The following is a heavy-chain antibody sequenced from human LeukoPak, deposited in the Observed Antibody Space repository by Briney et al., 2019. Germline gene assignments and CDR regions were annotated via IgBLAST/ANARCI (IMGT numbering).Heavy chain of an antibody. CDR3: AKAPKGYCSASSCYPLDY. D-gene: IGHD2-15*01. V-gene: IGHV3-23*01. J-gene: IGHJ4*02. CDR1: GFTFSSYA. CDR2: ITNTGTNT. Sequence: GGSLRLSCEASGFTFSSYAMSWVRQAPGKGLECVSVITNTGTNTYSADSVKGRFTISRDNSKNTLYLQMNSLRAEDTAVYYCAKAPKGYCSASSCYPLDYWGQGSLVTFSS.